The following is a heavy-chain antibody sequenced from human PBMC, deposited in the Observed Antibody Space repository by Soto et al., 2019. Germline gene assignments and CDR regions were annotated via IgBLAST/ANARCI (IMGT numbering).Heavy chain of an antibody. D-gene: IGHD2-15*01. CDR1: GGTFSSYA. J-gene: IGHJ3*02. Sequence: QVQLVQSGGEVKKPGSSVKVSCKASGGTFSSYAISWVRQAPGQGLEWMGGIIPIFGTANYAQKFQGRVTITADESTSTAYMELSSLRSEDTAVYYCAREADIVVVVGTGAFDIWGQGTMVTVSS. V-gene: IGHV1-69*01. CDR2: IIPIFGTA. CDR3: AREADIVVVVGTGAFDI.